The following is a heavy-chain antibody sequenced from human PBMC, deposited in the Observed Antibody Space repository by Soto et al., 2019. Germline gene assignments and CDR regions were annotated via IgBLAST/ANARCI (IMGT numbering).Heavy chain of an antibody. V-gene: IGHV1-69*02. D-gene: IGHD4-17*01. CDR1: GGTFSSYT. Sequence: QVQLVQSGAEVKKPGSSVKVSCKASGGTFSSYTISWVRQAPGQGLEWMGRIVLILGITNYAQKFQGRVTITADKSTSTVYMDLSSLRSEDTAVYYCASGSSTVTNWFDPWGQGTLVTVSS. J-gene: IGHJ5*02. CDR3: ASGSSTVTNWFDP. CDR2: IVLILGIT.